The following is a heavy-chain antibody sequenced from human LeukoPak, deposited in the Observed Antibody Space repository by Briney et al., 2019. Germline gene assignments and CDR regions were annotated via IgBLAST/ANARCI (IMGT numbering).Heavy chain of an antibody. D-gene: IGHD3-9*01. CDR1: GFTFSSYA. Sequence: GGSLRLSCAASGFTFSSYAMTWVRQAPGKGLQWVSAVSGSGAHTYYADSVKGRFTISRDNAKNSLYLQMNSLRAEDTAVYYCARDGKNILTAARAFDIWGQGTMVTVSS. V-gene: IGHV3-23*01. J-gene: IGHJ3*02. CDR3: ARDGKNILTAARAFDI. CDR2: VSGSGAHT.